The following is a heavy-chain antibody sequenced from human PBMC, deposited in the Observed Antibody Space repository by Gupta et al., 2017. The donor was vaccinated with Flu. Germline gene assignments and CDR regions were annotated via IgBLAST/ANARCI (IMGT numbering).Heavy chain of an antibody. CDR3: ARESDYMKRFDY. J-gene: IGHJ4*02. Sequence: QLQESGPGLVKPSQTLSLTCTVSGGSLSSGSYYRSWIRQPAGKGLEWIERIYPSGSTNYNPSLKSRVTISVDTSKNQFSLKLSSVTAADTAVYYCARESDYMKRFDYWGQGTLVTVSS. D-gene: IGHD4-17*01. CDR1: GGSLSSGSYY. CDR2: IYPSGST. V-gene: IGHV4-61*02.